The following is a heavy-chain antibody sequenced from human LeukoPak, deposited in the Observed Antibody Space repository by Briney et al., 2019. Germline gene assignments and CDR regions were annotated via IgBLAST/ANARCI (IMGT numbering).Heavy chain of an antibody. CDR3: AKDMVFRSGWYGWFDP. V-gene: IGHV3-9*01. CDR2: ISWNSGSI. Sequence: GGSLRLSCAASGFTFDDYAMHWVRQAPGKGLEWVSGISWNSGSIGYADSVKGRFTISRDNAKNSLYLQMNSLRAEDTALYCCAKDMVFRSGWYGWFDPWGQGTLVTVSS. D-gene: IGHD6-19*01. CDR1: GFTFDDYA. J-gene: IGHJ5*02.